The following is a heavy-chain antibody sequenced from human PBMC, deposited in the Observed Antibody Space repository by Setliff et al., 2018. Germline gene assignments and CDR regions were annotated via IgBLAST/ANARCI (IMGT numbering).Heavy chain of an antibody. Sequence: SVKVSCKASGYTFTSYGVHWVRQAPGQRLEWMGGIMPIFGTTNYAQKFQGRVTIITDESTSTAYMELSSLRSEDTAVYYCARERATIVVEPDQAFFHHWGQGTLVTVSS. CDR3: ARERATIVVEPDQAFFHH. CDR1: GYTFTSYG. D-gene: IGHD2-15*01. CDR2: IMPIFGTT. J-gene: IGHJ1*01. V-gene: IGHV1-69*05.